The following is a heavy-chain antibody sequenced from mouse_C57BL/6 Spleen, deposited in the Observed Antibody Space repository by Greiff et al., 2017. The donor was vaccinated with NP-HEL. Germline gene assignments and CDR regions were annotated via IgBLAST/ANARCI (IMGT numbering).Heavy chain of an antibody. CDR2: ILPGSGST. CDR1: GYTFTGYW. D-gene: IGHD1-1*01. CDR3: ARRYYGSYYFDY. V-gene: IGHV1-9*01. J-gene: IGHJ2*01. Sequence: QVQLQQSGAELMKPGASVKLSCKATGYTFTGYWIEWVKQRPGHGLEWIGEILPGSGSTNYNEKFKGKATLTADTSSNTAYMQLSSLTTEDSAIYYCARRYYGSYYFDYWGQGTTLTVSS.